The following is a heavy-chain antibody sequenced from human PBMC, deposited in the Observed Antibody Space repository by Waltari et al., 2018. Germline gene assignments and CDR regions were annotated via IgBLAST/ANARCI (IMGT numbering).Heavy chain of an antibody. J-gene: IGHJ5*02. Sequence: QVHLVQSGPEVKKPGASVKVSCKPSGYIFTNYAMHWMRQAPVQGLEWMGWMSGRGDTKYSEKFRDRISLGRDTSADTAYLEVTGLKPEDTAVFYCARGVQASWVDPWGQGTLVTVSS. CDR2: MSGRGDT. CDR3: ARGVQASWVDP. CDR1: GYIFTNYA. D-gene: IGHD3-10*01. V-gene: IGHV1-3*01.